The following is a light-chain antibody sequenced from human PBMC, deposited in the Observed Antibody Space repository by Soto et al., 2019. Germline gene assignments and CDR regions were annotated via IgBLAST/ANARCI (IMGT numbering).Light chain of an antibody. CDR2: GNS. CDR3: QSYDSSLSGWV. Sequence: QSVLTQPPSVSGGPGQRVTISCTGSSSNNGAGYDVHWYQQLPGTAPKLLISGNSNRPSGVPDRFSGSKSGTSASLAITGLQAEDEADYYCQSYDSSLSGWVFGGGTKLTVL. V-gene: IGLV1-40*01. CDR1: SSNNGAGYD. J-gene: IGLJ3*02.